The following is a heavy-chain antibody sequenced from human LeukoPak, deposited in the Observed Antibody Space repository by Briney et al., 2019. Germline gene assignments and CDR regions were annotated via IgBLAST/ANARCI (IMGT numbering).Heavy chain of an antibody. D-gene: IGHD2-2*01. J-gene: IGHJ6*02. V-gene: IGHV1-24*01. Sequence: GASVKVSCKVSGYTLTELSMHWVRRAPGKGLEWMGGFDPEDGETIYAQKFQGRVTMTEDTSTDTAYMELSSLRSEDTAVYYCATVLFPAAMVNYYYGMDVWGQGTTVTVSS. CDR2: FDPEDGET. CDR1: GYTLTELS. CDR3: ATVLFPAAMVNYYYGMDV.